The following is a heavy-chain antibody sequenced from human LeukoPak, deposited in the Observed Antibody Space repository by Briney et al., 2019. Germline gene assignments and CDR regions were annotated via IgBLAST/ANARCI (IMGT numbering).Heavy chain of an antibody. V-gene: IGHV4-59*08. J-gene: IGHJ4*02. CDR2: IYYSGST. Sequence: SETLSLTCTISGGSISSYYWSWIRQPPGKGLEWIGYIYYSGSTNYNPSLKSRVTISVDTSKNQFSLKLSSVTAADTAAYYCANSIDFDYGDYYFDYWGQGALVTISS. CDR3: ANSIDFDYGDYYFDY. D-gene: IGHD4-17*01. CDR1: GGSISSYY.